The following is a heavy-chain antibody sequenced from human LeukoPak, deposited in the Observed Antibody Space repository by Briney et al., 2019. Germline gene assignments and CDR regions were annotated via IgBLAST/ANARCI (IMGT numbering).Heavy chain of an antibody. V-gene: IGHV1-46*03. CDR1: GYTFTSYY. CDR3: ARPRAIYRSGSYLFDY. J-gene: IGHJ4*02. CDR2: INPSGGST. D-gene: IGHD3-10*01. Sequence: ASVKVSCKASGYTFTSYYMHWVRQAPGQGLEWMGIINPSGGSTSYAQKFQGRVTMTRDTSTRTVYMELSSLRSEDTAVYYCARPRAIYRSGSYLFDYWGQGTLVTVSS.